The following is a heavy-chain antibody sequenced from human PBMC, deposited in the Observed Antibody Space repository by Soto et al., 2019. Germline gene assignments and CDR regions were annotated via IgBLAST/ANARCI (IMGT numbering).Heavy chain of an antibody. J-gene: IGHJ3*02. V-gene: IGHV1-69*06. CDR3: ARYWSAGTLYGAFDI. D-gene: IGHD2-15*01. CDR2: IIPMVGAT. Sequence: SVKVSCKASGGTFSDYTMSWLRQAPGRGLEWMGGIIPMVGATNNAQKLKGRLTITADKSTGTVYMELNSLRSDDTAVYYCARYWSAGTLYGAFDIWGQGTEVTVSS. CDR1: GGTFSDYT.